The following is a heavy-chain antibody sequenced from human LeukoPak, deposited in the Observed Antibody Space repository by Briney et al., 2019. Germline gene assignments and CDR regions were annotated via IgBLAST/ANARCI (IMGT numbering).Heavy chain of an antibody. CDR2: ISATGGST. D-gene: IGHD2-15*01. J-gene: IGHJ4*02. Sequence: GGSLRLSCAASGFTFTNYAMSWVRQAPGKGLEWVSAISATGGSTYYADSVKGRFTISRDNSKNTLYLQMNSLRAEDTAVYYCAKDRRSSDWGQGTLVTVSS. CDR1: GFTFTNYA. CDR3: AKDRRSSD. V-gene: IGHV3-23*01.